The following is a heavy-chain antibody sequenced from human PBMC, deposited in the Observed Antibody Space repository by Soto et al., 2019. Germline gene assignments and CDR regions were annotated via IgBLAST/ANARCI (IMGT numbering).Heavy chain of an antibody. V-gene: IGHV3-48*03. CDR3: ARESVKIFGVDVFDY. CDR2: ITSSGGTI. Sequence: GGSLRLSCAVSGFSFSNYEMNWVRQAPGKGLEWVSYITSSGGTIYYADSVKGRFTISRDNAKNSLYLQMNSLRAEDTAVYYCARESVKIFGVDVFDYWGQGTLVTVSS. D-gene: IGHD3-3*01. J-gene: IGHJ4*02. CDR1: GFSFSNYE.